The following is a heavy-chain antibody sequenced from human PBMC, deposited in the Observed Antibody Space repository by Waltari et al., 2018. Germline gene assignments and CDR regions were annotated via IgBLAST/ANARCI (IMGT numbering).Heavy chain of an antibody. J-gene: IGHJ4*02. CDR1: GFTFSNFW. V-gene: IGHV3-15*01. CDR2: IQSTPAGWKA. CDR3: AMSSKVGTYDY. D-gene: IGHD5-12*01. Sequence: EVQLVESGGGLVEPGGSLRVSCAASGFTFSNFWMSWVRQAPGKGLEWVGHIQSTPAGWKAGYAASVKGKFTISRDDSKNTLYLQMDSLRIEDTAIYYCAMSSKVGTYDYWGQGTLVTVSS.